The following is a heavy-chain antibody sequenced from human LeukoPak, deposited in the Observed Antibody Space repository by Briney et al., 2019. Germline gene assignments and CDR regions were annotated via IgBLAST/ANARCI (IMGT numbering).Heavy chain of an antibody. CDR3: AKDAEGYCTSPICLPSDY. V-gene: IGHV3-30*18. Sequence: GGSLRLSCAASGFTFSSYGMHWVRQAPGKGLEWVAVISYDGSNKYYADSVKGRFTISRDNSKNTLYLQMNSLRAEDTAVYYCAKDAEGYCTSPICLPSDYWGQGTLVTVSS. CDR2: ISYDGSNK. J-gene: IGHJ4*02. CDR1: GFTFSSYG. D-gene: IGHD2-2*01.